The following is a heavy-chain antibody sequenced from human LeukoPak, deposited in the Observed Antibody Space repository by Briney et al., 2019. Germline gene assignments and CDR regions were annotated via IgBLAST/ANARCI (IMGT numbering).Heavy chain of an antibody. V-gene: IGHV4-31*03. CDR3: ARRRFVWGHLGY. CDR2: IYYSGST. D-gene: IGHD7-27*01. Sequence: SETLSLTCTVSGGSISSGGYYWSWIRQHPGKGLEWIGYIYYSGSTNYNPSLKSRVTISVDTSKNQFSLKLSSVTAADTAVYYCARRRFVWGHLGYWGQGTLVTVSS. J-gene: IGHJ4*02. CDR1: GGSISSGGYY.